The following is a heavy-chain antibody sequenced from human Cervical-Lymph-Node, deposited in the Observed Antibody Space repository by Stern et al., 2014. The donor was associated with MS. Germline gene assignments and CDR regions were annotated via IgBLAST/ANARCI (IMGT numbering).Heavy chain of an antibody. Sequence: QVQLGQSGSELKKPGASVKISCKASGYTFTSNSMNWVRQAPGQGLEWLGWINNNTGIPIYAQGFTGRFVFSLDTSVSTAYLQISSLKAEDTAVYYCARSPRYCYSTNCWGQGTLVTVSS. CDR2: INNNTGIP. V-gene: IGHV7-4-1*02. D-gene: IGHD2-2*01. J-gene: IGHJ4*02. CDR3: ARSPRYCYSTNC. CDR1: GYTFTSNS.